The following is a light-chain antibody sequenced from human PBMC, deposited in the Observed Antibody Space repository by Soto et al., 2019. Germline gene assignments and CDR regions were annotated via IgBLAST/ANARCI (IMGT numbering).Light chain of an antibody. Sequence: EIVMTQSPATLSVSPGERATLSCRASQSVSSNLAWYQQIPGQAPRLLIYGASTRATGIPARFSGSGSRTEFTLTINSLQSGDFAVYYCQQYNNWPPWTFGQGTKVEIK. J-gene: IGKJ1*01. CDR1: QSVSSN. CDR2: GAS. CDR3: QQYNNWPPWT. V-gene: IGKV3-15*01.